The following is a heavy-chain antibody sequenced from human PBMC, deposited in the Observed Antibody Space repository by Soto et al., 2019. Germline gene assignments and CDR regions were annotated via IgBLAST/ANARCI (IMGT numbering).Heavy chain of an antibody. Sequence: SETLSLTCTVSGGSISSTSYYWGWIRQPPGKGLEWIGSVYFTGSTYYSPSLKSRVTISVDTSKNQFSLRLSSMTAADTAVYYCARHGGYCSSPTCFANWFDPWGQGALVTVSS. V-gene: IGHV4-39*01. D-gene: IGHD2-2*01. CDR3: ARHGGYCSSPTCFANWFDP. CDR2: VYFTGST. J-gene: IGHJ5*02. CDR1: GGSISSTSYY.